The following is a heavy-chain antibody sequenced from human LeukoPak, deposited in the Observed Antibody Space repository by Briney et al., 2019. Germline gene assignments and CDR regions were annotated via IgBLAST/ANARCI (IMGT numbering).Heavy chain of an antibody. CDR3: QTGLIGSNNY. D-gene: IGHD2/OR15-2a*01. V-gene: IGHV3-74*01. CDR1: GFTFSNYW. Sequence: PGGSLRLSCAASGFTFSNYWMHWVRQVPGKGLVWVSRIKTDESTATYADSVKGRFTISRDNAKNTLYLQMNSLRAEDTAVYYWQTGLIGSNNYCGQGTLVTASS. J-gene: IGHJ4*02. CDR2: IKTDESTA.